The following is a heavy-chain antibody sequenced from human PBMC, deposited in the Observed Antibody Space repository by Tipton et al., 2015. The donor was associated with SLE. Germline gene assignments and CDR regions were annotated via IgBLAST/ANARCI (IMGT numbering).Heavy chain of an antibody. CDR2: ITTSSTYI. CDR3: TRGPRVTISGVVNYYYYMDV. Sequence: SLRLSCTASGFTFSSYSMNWVRQAPGKGLEWVSSITTSSTYIYYEDSVKGRFTISRDNARDSLYLQMNSLRGEDTAVYYCTRGPRVTISGVVNYYYYMDVWDKGTTVTVSS. CDR1: GFTFSSYS. V-gene: IGHV3-21*01. J-gene: IGHJ6*03. D-gene: IGHD3-3*01.